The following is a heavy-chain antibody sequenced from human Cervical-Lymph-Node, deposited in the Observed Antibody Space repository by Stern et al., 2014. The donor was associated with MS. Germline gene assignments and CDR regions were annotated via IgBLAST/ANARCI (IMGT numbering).Heavy chain of an antibody. Sequence: EVQLLEYGGGLVQPGGSLRLSCAASGFTFSTYAFSWVRQAPGKGLEWVSSISDSGVYTYYADSVKGRFTISRDNSKSMLYLEMQSLRAEDTAVYHCAKDLGRGVVVVPLYGLDVWGQGTTVTVSS. J-gene: IGHJ6*02. V-gene: IGHV3-23*01. CDR3: AKDLGRGVVVVPLYGLDV. CDR2: ISDSGVYT. D-gene: IGHD2-2*01. CDR1: GFTFSTYA.